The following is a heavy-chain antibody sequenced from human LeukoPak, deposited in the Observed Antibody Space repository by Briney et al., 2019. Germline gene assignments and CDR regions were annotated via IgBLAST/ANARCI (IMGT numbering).Heavy chain of an antibody. V-gene: IGHV3-7*04. D-gene: IGHD5-24*01. CDR1: GFPFSSYW. Sequence: GGSLRFSCVASGFPFSSYWMTWVRQAPGEGLEWVANIKQDGSKKSYVDSVRGRFTISRDNAKNSLYLQMNSLRAEDTAIYYCTRVGYIDEGIDYWGQGTLVTVSA. J-gene: IGHJ4*02. CDR2: IKQDGSKK. CDR3: TRVGYIDEGIDY.